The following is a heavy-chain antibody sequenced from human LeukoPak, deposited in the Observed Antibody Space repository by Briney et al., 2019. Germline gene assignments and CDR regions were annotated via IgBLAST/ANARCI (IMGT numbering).Heavy chain of an antibody. D-gene: IGHD5-24*01. Sequence: SETLSLTCAVSGGSISSSNWWSWVRQPPGKGLEWIGEIYHSGSTNYNPSLKSRVTISVDTSKNQFSLKLSSVTAADTAVYYCARDRVDGFTFDYWGQGTLVTVSS. CDR2: IYHSGST. CDR1: GGSISSSNW. J-gene: IGHJ4*02. CDR3: ARDRVDGFTFDY. V-gene: IGHV4-4*02.